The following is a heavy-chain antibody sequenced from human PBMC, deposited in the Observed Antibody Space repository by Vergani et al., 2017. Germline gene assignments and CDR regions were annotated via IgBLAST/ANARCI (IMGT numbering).Heavy chain of an antibody. CDR1: GFTFSSYW. CDR2: IKQDGSEK. D-gene: IGHD3-22*01. V-gene: IGHV3-7*01. J-gene: IGHJ4*02. Sequence: EVQLVESGGGLVQPGGSRRLSCAASGFTFSSYWMSWVPQAPGKGLEWVANIKQDGSEKYYVDSVKGRFTISRDNAKNSLYLQMNSLRAEDTAVYYCAGTRITMIDWGQGTLVTVSS. CDR3: AGTRITMID.